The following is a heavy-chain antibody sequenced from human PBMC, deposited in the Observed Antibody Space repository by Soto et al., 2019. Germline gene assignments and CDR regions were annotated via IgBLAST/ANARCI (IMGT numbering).Heavy chain of an antibody. J-gene: IGHJ6*02. V-gene: IGHV3-64*04. Sequence: PVGSLRLSCSASGFTFSNYAMHWVRQAPGNGLEYVSAISTNGGSTYSTDSVKGRFTMSRDLSRNTVSLQMNRLRAEDTAIYYCAKVRASYLSASYFYYGLDVWGQGTTVTVSS. CDR2: ISTNGGST. CDR3: AKVRASYLSASYFYYGLDV. D-gene: IGHD3-10*01. CDR1: GFTFSNYA.